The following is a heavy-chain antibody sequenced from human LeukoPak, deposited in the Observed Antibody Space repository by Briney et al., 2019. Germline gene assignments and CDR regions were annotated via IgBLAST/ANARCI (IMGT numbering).Heavy chain of an antibody. CDR2: INPNSGGT. D-gene: IGHD6-19*01. CDR1: GYTFTGYY. CDR3: ARDYSDAVAGITYYYYYMDV. V-gene: IGHV1-2*02. J-gene: IGHJ6*03. Sequence: GASVKVSCKASGYTFTGYYMHWVRQAPGQGLEWMGWINPNSGGTNYAQKFQGRVTMTRDTSISTAYMELSRLRSDDTAVYYCARDYSDAVAGITYYYYYMDVWGKGTTVTVSS.